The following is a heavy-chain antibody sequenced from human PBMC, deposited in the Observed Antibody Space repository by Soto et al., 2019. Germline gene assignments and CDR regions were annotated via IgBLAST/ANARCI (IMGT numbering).Heavy chain of an antibody. CDR3: TRFPGGEGGDPYYYYYMDV. CDR1: GFTFSVSA. Sequence: GGSLRLSCAASGFTFSVSAMHWVRQASGKGLEWVGRIRSKANSYATAYAASVKGRFTISRDDSKNTAYLQMNSLKTEDTAVYYCTRFPGGEGGDPYYYYYMDVWGKGTTVTVSS. V-gene: IGHV3-73*01. J-gene: IGHJ6*03. D-gene: IGHD2-21*01. CDR2: IRSKANSYAT.